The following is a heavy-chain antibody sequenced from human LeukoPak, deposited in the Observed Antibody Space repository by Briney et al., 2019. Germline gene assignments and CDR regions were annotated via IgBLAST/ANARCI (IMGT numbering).Heavy chain of an antibody. CDR1: GFTFDTHG. V-gene: IGHV3-23*01. CDR3: AKDHLWSTIVTNWFDP. CDR2: ISGSGGRT. D-gene: IGHD2/OR15-2a*01. J-gene: IGHJ5*02. Sequence: AGGSLRLSCAASGFTFDTHGMSWVRQAPGKGLEWVSGISGSGGRTFYSDSVKGRFTISRDNSKNTLYLQMNSLRAEDTAVYYCAKDHLWSTIVTNWFDPWGQGTLVTVSS.